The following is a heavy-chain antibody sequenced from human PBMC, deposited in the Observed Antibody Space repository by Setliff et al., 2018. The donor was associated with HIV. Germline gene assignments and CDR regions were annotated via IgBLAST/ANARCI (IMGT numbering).Heavy chain of an antibody. CDR1: GFTFSTYW. CDR3: ARDQGYKYGDVFDI. CDR2: INSDGSVT. V-gene: IGHV3-74*01. J-gene: IGHJ3*02. Sequence: LRLSCAASGFTFSTYWMHWVRQSPGKGLVWVSRINSDGSVTNYADSVKGRFTISRDNAKNTLFLHMKSLRAEDMAVYYCARDQGYKYGDVFDIWGRGTKVTVSS. D-gene: IGHD5-18*01.